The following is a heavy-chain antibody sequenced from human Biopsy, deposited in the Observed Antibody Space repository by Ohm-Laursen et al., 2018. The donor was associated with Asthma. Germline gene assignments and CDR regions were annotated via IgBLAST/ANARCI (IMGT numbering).Heavy chain of an antibody. V-gene: IGHV1-69*13. CDR2: INSVFGTT. CDR3: ARKAGSCISRTCYSLDF. CDR1: GGTFNTYV. D-gene: IGHD2-2*01. J-gene: IGHJ4*02. Sequence: GASVKVSYKSLGGTFNTYVIGWVRQAPGQGLEGMGGINSVFGTTTYPQKFQDRVTITADDSTSTVYMELSSLRSEDTAVYYCARKAGSCISRTCYSLDFWGQGTLVTVSS.